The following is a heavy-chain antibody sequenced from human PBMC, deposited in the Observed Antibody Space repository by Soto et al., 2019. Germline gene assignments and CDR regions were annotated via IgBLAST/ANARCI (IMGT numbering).Heavy chain of an antibody. D-gene: IGHD3-3*01. J-gene: IGHJ6*02. V-gene: IGHV4-34*01. Sequence: PETLSLTCAVYGGSFSGYYWSWIRQPPGKGLEWIGEINHSGSTNYDPSLKSRVTISVDTSKNQFSLKPSSVTAADTAVYYCARSLRFLERSHNYYYYGMDVWGQGTTVTVSS. CDR2: INHSGST. CDR1: GGSFSGYY. CDR3: ARSLRFLERSHNYYYYGMDV.